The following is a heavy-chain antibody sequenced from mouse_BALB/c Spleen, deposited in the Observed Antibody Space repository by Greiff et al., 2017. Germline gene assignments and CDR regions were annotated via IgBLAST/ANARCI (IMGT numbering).Heavy chain of an antibody. V-gene: IGHV5-6-5*01. CDR2: ISSGGST. CDR3: ARGWITTVVATSPYFDY. J-gene: IGHJ2*01. Sequence: EVKLVESGGGLVKPGGSLKLSCAASGFTFSSYAMSWVRQTPEKRLEWVASISSGGSTYYPDSVKGRFTISRDNARNILYLQMSSLRSEDTAMYYCARGWITTVVATSPYFDYWGQGTTLTVSS. CDR1: GFTFSSYA. D-gene: IGHD1-1*01.